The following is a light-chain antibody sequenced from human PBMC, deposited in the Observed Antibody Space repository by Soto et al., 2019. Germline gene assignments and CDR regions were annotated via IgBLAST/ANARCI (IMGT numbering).Light chain of an antibody. CDR2: DVS. V-gene: IGLV2-14*01. Sequence: QSALTQPASVSGSPGQSITISCTGTSSDVGDYNYVSWYQQHPGKAPKLVIFDVSDRPSGVSNRFSGSKSGNTASLTTSGLQAEDEADYYCSSYTSSSTRVFGTGTKLTAL. CDR3: SSYTSSSTRV. J-gene: IGLJ1*01. CDR1: SSDVGDYNY.